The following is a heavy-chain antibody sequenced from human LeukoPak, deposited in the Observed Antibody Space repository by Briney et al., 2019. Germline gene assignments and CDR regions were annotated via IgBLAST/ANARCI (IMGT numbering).Heavy chain of an antibody. CDR2: ISGGGSMI. Sequence: GGSLRLSCAASGFTFSSYEMNWVRQAPGKGLEWVSYISGGGSMIYYADSVKGRFTISRDNSKNTLYLQMNSLRAEDTAVYYCAKDLSGYDSSAYPRDYWGQGTLVTVSS. CDR3: AKDLSGYDSSAYPRDY. D-gene: IGHD3-22*01. CDR1: GFTFSSYE. V-gene: IGHV3-48*03. J-gene: IGHJ4*02.